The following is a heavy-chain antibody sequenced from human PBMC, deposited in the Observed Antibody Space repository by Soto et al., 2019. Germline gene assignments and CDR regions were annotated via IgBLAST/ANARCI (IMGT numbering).Heavy chain of an antibody. CDR3: IGSFPF. V-gene: IGHV3-49*03. J-gene: IGHJ1*01. CDR2: IRSQPYGGTT. D-gene: IGHD3-10*01. Sequence: GGSLRLSCTGSGFPFANLLVSWFRQAPGKGLEWVGFIRSQPYGGTTQYAASVRGRFTISRDDSKGIAYLQMNSLKSEDSGVYYCIGSFPFWGQGTLVTVSS. CDR1: GFPFANLL.